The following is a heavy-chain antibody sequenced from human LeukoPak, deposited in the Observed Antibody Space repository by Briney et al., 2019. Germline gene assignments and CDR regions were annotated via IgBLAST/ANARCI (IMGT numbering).Heavy chain of an antibody. J-gene: IGHJ3*01. D-gene: IGHD3-22*01. CDR1: GHIYNNYC. CDR2: IKQDGRVV. Sequence: GGSLRLSCAASGHIYNNYCKTWVRQAPGKGREGLTNIKQDGRVVHYVVSVTSRFTVSRDNARNSLYLQMNSLRAEDTAQYYCARDRSYYETSTWYDAFDVWGQGTMVTVSS. V-gene: IGHV3-7*01. CDR3: ARDRSYYETSTWYDAFDV.